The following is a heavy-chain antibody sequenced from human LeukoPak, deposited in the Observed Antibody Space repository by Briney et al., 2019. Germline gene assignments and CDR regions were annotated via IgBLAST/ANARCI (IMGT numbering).Heavy chain of an antibody. Sequence: PSETLSLTCTVPGGSISSYYWSWIRQPAGKGLEWIGRIYTSGSTNYNPSLKSRVTMSVDTSKNQFSLKLSSVTAADTAVYYCARVGGSGSYYNVADYYGMDVWGQGTTVTVSS. CDR2: IYTSGST. D-gene: IGHD3-10*01. V-gene: IGHV4-4*07. J-gene: IGHJ6*02. CDR3: ARVGGSGSYYNVADYYGMDV. CDR1: GGSISSYY.